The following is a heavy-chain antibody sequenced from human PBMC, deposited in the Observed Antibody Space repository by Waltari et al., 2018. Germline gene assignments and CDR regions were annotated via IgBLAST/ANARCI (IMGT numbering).Heavy chain of an antibody. V-gene: IGHV1-69*01. CDR3: ARGGIVVVPAAIQDYYYYGMDV. D-gene: IGHD2-2*02. CDR2: IIPIFGTA. CDR1: GGPFSSYA. J-gene: IGHJ6*02. Sequence: QVQLVQSGAEVKKPGSSVKVSCKASGGPFSSYAIIWVRQAPGQGLEWMGGIIPIFGTANYAQKFQGRVTITADESTSTAYMELSSLRSEDTAVYYCARGGIVVVPAAIQDYYYYGMDVWGQGTTVTVSS.